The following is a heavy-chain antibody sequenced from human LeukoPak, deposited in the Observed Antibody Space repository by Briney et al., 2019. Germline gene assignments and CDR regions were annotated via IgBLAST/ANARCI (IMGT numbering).Heavy chain of an antibody. CDR3: ANPVHKYADFSPPDC. Sequence: GRSLRLSCAASGFTFSSYAMHWVRQAPGRGLEWVAVISYDGSNKYYADSVKGRFTISRDNSNNTLYLQMDSLTPEDTAVYYCANPVHKYADFSPPDCWGQGTLVTVSS. CDR1: GFTFSSYA. D-gene: IGHD4-17*01. V-gene: IGHV3-30-3*01. CDR2: ISYDGSNK. J-gene: IGHJ4*02.